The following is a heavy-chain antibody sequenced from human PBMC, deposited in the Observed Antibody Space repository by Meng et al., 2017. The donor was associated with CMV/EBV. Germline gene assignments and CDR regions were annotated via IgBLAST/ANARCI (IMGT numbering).Heavy chain of an antibody. V-gene: IGHV3-20*04. CDR3: ARGRTTVTTQTGNDY. D-gene: IGHD4-17*01. J-gene: IGHJ4*02. Sequence: GESLKISCAASGFTFDDYGMSWVRPAPGKGLEWVSGINWNGGSTGDADSVKGRFTISRDNAKNSLYLQMNSRRAEDTALYYCARGRTTVTTQTGNDYWGQGTLVTVSS. CDR2: INWNGGST. CDR1: GFTFDDYG.